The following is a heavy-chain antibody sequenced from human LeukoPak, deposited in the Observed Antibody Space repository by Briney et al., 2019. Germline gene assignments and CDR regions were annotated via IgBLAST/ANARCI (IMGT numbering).Heavy chain of an antibody. D-gene: IGHD3-22*01. CDR2: INPNSGGT. CDR3: ARVAYYYDSAGLYLNYFYGMDV. CDR1: GYTFTGYY. Sequence: ASVKVSCKASGYTFTGYYMHWVRQAPRQGLEWMGWINPNSGGTNYAQKFQGRVTMTRDTSISTAYMELSSLRSEDTAVYYCARVAYYYDSAGLYLNYFYGMDVWGQGTTVTVSS. J-gene: IGHJ6*02. V-gene: IGHV1-2*02.